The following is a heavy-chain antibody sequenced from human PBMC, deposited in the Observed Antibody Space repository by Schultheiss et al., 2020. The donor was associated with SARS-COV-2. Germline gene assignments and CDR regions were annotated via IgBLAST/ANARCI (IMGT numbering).Heavy chain of an antibody. V-gene: IGHV3-23*01. D-gene: IGHD3-10*01. CDR2: ISGSGGST. CDR1: GFTFSSYA. CDR3: AKGPVGGCGSGSYYKVRCDGMDV. J-gene: IGHJ6*02. Sequence: GGSLRLSCAASGFTFSSYAMSWVRQAPGKGLEWVSAISGSGGSTYYADSVKGRFTISRDNSKNTLYLQMNSLRAEDTAVYYCAKGPVGGCGSGSYYKVRCDGMDVWGQGTTVTVSS.